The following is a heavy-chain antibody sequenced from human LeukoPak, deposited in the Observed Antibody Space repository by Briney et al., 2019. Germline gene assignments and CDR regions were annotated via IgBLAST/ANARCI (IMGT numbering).Heavy chain of an antibody. CDR3: AKDMGQWLIAFDI. J-gene: IGHJ3*02. V-gene: IGHV3-9*01. Sequence: PGGSLRLSCAASGYTFDDYAMHWVRQAPGKGLEWVSGISWNSGSIGYADSVKGRFTISRDNAKNSLYLQMNSLRAEDTALYYCAKDMGQWLIAFDIWGQGTMVTVSS. CDR1: GYTFDDYA. D-gene: IGHD6-19*01. CDR2: ISWNSGSI.